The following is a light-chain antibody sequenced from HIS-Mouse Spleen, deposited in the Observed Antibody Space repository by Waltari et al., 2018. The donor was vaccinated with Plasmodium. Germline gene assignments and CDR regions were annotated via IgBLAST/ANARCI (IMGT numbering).Light chain of an antibody. CDR3: QSADSSGTPNWV. CDR1: ALPTQS. Sequence: SYELTQPPSVSVSPGQTARLTCPGAALPTQSAYWYQQKPGQAPVLVIYKDSERPSGIPERFSGSSSGTTVTLTISGVQAEDEADYYCQSADSSGTPNWVFGGGTKLTVL. J-gene: IGLJ3*02. CDR2: KDS. V-gene: IGLV3-25*03.